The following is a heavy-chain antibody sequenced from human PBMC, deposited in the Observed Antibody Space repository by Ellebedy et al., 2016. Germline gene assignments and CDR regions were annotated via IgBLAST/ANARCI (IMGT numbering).Heavy chain of an antibody. J-gene: IGHJ4*02. CDR3: ARERMATNHVDY. CDR2: IYYSGST. CDR1: GGSISSGGYY. Sequence: LRLSCTVSGGSISSGGYYWSWIRQPPGKGLEWIGYIYYSGSTYYSPSLKSRVTISVDTSKNQFSLKLSSVTAADTAVYYCARERMATNHVDYWGQGTLVTVSS. V-gene: IGHV4-30-4*01. D-gene: IGHD5-24*01.